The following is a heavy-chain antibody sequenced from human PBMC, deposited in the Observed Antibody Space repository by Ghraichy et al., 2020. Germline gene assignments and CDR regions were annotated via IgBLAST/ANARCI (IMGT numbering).Heavy chain of an antibody. CDR1: WFSLSTSGMC. J-gene: IGHJ6*02. CDR3: ARMIGNYYGMDV. V-gene: IGHV2-70*01. CDR2: IDWGDDK. D-gene: IGHD3-22*01. Sequence: LSLTCTFSWFSLSTSGMCVSWIRQPPGKALEWLALIDWGDDKYYSTSLKTRLTISKDTSKNQVVLTMTNMDPVDTATYYCARMIGNYYGMDVWGQGTTVTVSS.